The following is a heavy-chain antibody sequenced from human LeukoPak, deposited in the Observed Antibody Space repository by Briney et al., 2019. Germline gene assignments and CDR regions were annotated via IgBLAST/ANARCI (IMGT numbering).Heavy chain of an antibody. D-gene: IGHD2-15*01. Sequence: GESLKISCKGSGYSFTSYWIGWVRQMPGEGLEWMGIIYPGDSDSRYSPSFQGQVTISADKSISTAYLQWSSLKASDTAMYYCARSYCSGGSCYDYWGQGTLVTVSS. J-gene: IGHJ4*02. CDR1: GYSFTSYW. V-gene: IGHV5-51*01. CDR3: ARSYCSGGSCYDY. CDR2: IYPGDSDS.